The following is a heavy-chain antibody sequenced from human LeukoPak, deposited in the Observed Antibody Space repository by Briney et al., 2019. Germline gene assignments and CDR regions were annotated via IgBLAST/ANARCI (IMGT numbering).Heavy chain of an antibody. D-gene: IGHD2-2*01. CDR3: ARQEVVVPAARVYYYGMDV. V-gene: IGHV4-34*01. Sequence: PSETLSLTCAVYGGSFSGYYWSWIRQPPGKGLEWIGEINHSGSTNYNPSLKSRVTISVDTSKNQFSLKLSSVTAADTAVYYCARQEVVVPAARVYYYGMDVWGQGTTVTVSS. J-gene: IGHJ6*02. CDR1: GGSFSGYY. CDR2: INHSGST.